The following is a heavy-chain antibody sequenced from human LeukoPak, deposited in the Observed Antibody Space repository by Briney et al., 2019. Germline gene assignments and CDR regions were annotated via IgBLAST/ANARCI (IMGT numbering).Heavy chain of an antibody. CDR2: INHSGST. J-gene: IGHJ3*02. CDR1: GGSFSGYY. D-gene: IGHD3-22*01. Sequence: PSETLSLTCAVYGGSFSGYYWSWIRQPPGKGLEWIGEINHSGSTNYNPSLKSRVTISVDTSENQFSLKLSSVTAADTAVYYCARGRHYYDSSGYYAAFDIWGQGTMVTVSS. CDR3: ARGRHYYDSSGYYAAFDI. V-gene: IGHV4-34*01.